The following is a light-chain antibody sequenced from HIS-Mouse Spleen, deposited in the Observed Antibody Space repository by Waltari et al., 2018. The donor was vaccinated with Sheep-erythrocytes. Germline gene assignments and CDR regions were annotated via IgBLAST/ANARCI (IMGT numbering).Light chain of an antibody. CDR1: SSDVGGYNY. CDR2: DVS. CDR3: CSYAGSYNYV. J-gene: IGLJ1*01. V-gene: IGLV2-11*01. Sequence: QSALTQPRSVSGSPGQSVTISCTGTSSDVGGYNYVSWYQQHPGKAPKLMSYDVSKRPSGVPDRFSGSKSGNTASLTISGLQAEDEADYYCCSYAGSYNYVFATGTKVTVL.